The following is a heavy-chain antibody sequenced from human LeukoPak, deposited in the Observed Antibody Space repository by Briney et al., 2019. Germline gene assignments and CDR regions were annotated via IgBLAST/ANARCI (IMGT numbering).Heavy chain of an antibody. J-gene: IGHJ5*02. CDR1: RFNFGSYA. D-gene: IGHD6-6*01. Sequence: GGSLRLSCSASRFNFGSYAMHWVRQAPGMGLEYVSGISTNGGNTYYADSVKGRFTISRDNSRNTLYLQMGSLRAEDTAVYHCVKGLYSSSKNWFDPWGQGTLVTVSS. V-gene: IGHV3-64D*09. CDR2: ISTNGGNT. CDR3: VKGLYSSSKNWFDP.